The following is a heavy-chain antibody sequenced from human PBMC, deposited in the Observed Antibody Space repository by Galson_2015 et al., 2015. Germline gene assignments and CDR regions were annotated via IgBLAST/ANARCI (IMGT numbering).Heavy chain of an antibody. D-gene: IGHD2-15*01. CDR2: ISWNSGSI. J-gene: IGHJ6*03. Sequence: SLRLSCAASGFTFDDYAMHWVRQAPGKGLEWVSGISWNSGSIGYADSVKGRFTISRDNAKNSLYLQMNSLRAEDTALYYCARIGGDYYYYMDAWGKGTTATVSS. CDR3: ARIGGDYYYYMDA. V-gene: IGHV3-9*01. CDR1: GFTFDDYA.